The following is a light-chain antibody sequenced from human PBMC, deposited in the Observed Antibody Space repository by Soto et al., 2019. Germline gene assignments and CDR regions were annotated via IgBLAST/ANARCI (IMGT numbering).Light chain of an antibody. CDR2: KAS. CDR3: QQYNSYPWT. V-gene: IGKV1-5*03. Sequence: DIQMTQSPSTLPASVGDRVTITCRASQDITQWLAWYQQKPGKAPKFLIYKASSLESGVPGRFSGSGSGTEFTLPLSGLQSDDFGTYYCQQYNSYPWTFGRGTKVEIK. CDR1: QDITQW. J-gene: IGKJ1*01.